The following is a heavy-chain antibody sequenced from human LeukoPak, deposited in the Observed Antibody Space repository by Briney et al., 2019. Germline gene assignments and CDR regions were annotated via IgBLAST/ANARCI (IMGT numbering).Heavy chain of an antibody. J-gene: IGHJ4*02. CDR1: GFTFRSYA. CDR2: ISGSGSST. V-gene: IGHV3-23*01. CDR3: AKGEYYFDY. Sequence: GGSLRLSCAASGFTFRSYAMSWVRQAPGKGLEWVSGISGSGSSTYYADSVKGRFTISRDSSKNTLYLLMNSLRAEDTAVYYCAKGEYYFDYWGQGTLVTVSS.